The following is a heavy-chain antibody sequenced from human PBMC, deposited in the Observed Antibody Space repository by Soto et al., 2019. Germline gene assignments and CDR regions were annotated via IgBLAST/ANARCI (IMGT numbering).Heavy chain of an antibody. CDR3: AREDRDRETGLVPAAIDGMDV. D-gene: IGHD2-2*01. CDR2: IIPIFGIA. V-gene: IGHV1-69*13. CDR1: GGTFSRYS. J-gene: IGHJ6*02. Sequence: SVKGSCNASGGTFSRYSSTWVRQAPGHGLEWIGRIIPIFGIASYAQKFQGRVTITADESTSTAYMELSSLRSDDTAVYYCAREDRDRETGLVPAAIDGMDVWGQGTTVTVSS.